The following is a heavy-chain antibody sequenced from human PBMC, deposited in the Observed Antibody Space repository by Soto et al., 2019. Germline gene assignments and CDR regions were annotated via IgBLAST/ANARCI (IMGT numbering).Heavy chain of an antibody. J-gene: IGHJ5*02. V-gene: IGHV3-33*03. D-gene: IGHD2-8*01. CDR2: IWYDGSDK. CDR3: VRGFFCTPTTRHNLAWFAP. Sequence: GGSLRLSCVTSGFTFSDFVMQWVRQAPGKGLEWVAVIWYDGSDKYYADSVKGRFTISRDSSKNTVYLQMNSLRAEDTAVYYCVRGFFCTPTTRHNLAWFAPWGQGTLVTVSS. CDR1: GFTFSDFV.